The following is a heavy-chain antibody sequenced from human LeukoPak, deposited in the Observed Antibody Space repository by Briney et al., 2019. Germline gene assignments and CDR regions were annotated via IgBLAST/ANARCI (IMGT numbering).Heavy chain of an antibody. Sequence: SETLSLTCAVYGGSFSGYYWSWIRQPPGKGLEWIGEINHSGSTNYNPSLKSRVTISVDTSKSQFSLKLSSVTAADTAVYYCARSGVSSTSPFDYWGQGTLVTVSS. CDR3: ARSGVSSTSPFDY. CDR2: INHSGST. V-gene: IGHV4-34*01. CDR1: GGSFSGYY. D-gene: IGHD2-2*01. J-gene: IGHJ4*02.